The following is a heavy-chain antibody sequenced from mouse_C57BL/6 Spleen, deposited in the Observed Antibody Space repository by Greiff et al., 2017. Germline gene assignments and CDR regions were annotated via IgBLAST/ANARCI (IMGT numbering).Heavy chain of an antibody. Sequence: VQLQQSGAELMKPGASVKLSCKATGYTFTGYWIEWVKQRPGHGLEWIGEILPGSGSTNYNGKFKGKATLTADKSSSTAYMQLSSLTSEDSAVYFCAHYGSSYGFAYWGQGTLVTVSA. J-gene: IGHJ3*01. V-gene: IGHV1-9*01. CDR1: GYTFTGYW. CDR3: AHYGSSYGFAY. D-gene: IGHD1-1*01. CDR2: ILPGSGST.